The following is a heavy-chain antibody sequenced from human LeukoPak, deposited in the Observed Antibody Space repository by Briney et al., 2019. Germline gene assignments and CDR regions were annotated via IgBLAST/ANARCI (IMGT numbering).Heavy chain of an antibody. D-gene: IGHD1-26*01. Sequence: ASVKVSCKASGYTFTSYGISWVRQAPGQGLEWMGWISAYNGNTNYAQKLQGRVTMTTDTSTSTAYMELRSLKSDDTAVYYCASTLHSGSPIDYWGQGTLVTVSS. CDR3: ASTLHSGSPIDY. CDR2: ISAYNGNT. CDR1: GYTFTSYG. J-gene: IGHJ4*02. V-gene: IGHV1-18*01.